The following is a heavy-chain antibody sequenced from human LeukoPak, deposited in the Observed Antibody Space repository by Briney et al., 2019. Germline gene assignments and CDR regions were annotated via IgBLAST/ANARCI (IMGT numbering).Heavy chain of an antibody. D-gene: IGHD3-9*01. V-gene: IGHV1-18*01. CDR1: GYTFTSYG. Sequence: ASVKVSCKASGYTFTSYGISWVRQAPGQGLEWMGWISAYNGNTNYAQKFQGRVTMTEDTSTDTAYMELSSLRSEDTAVYYCATGYNPDIRNAFDIWGQGTMVTVSS. CDR2: ISAYNGNT. CDR3: ATGYNPDIRNAFDI. J-gene: IGHJ3*02.